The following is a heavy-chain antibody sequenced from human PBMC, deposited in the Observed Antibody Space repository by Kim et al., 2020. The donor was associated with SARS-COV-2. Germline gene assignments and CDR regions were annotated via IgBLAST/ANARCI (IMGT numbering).Heavy chain of an antibody. CDR1: GFTFSSYG. CDR3: AKELLPPRITMIVVVIPSGYYYGMDV. Sequence: GGSLRLSCAASGFTFSSYGMHWVRQAPGKGLEWVAVISYDGSNKYYADSVKGRFTISRDNSKNTLYLQMNSLRAEDTAVYYCAKELLPPRITMIVVVIPSGYYYGMDVWGQGTTVTVSS. CDR2: ISYDGSNK. J-gene: IGHJ6*02. D-gene: IGHD3-22*01. V-gene: IGHV3-30*18.